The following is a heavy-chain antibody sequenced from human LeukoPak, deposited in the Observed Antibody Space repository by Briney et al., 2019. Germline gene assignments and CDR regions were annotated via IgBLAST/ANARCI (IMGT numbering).Heavy chain of an antibody. Sequence: SETLSLSCAVSGGSFSADYWSWIRQSPRKGLEWIGEINHSGDTNYNPSLNSRLTISIYPSRNQVSLTLNSVTAADTAVYYCARGLKDSKRYYSYYYYMDVWGEGIKVTVSS. CDR1: GGSFSADY. D-gene: IGHD4-11*01. J-gene: IGHJ6*03. V-gene: IGHV4-34*01. CDR3: ARGLKDSKRYYSYYYYMDV. CDR2: INHSGDT.